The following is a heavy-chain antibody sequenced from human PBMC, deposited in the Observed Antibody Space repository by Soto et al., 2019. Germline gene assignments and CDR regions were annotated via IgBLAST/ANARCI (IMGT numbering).Heavy chain of an antibody. CDR2: IYSGGST. J-gene: IGHJ6*03. CDR3: ARDKTVRGFYYYYMDV. D-gene: IGHD3-10*01. CDR1: GFTVSSNY. Sequence: GGSLRLSCAASGFTVSSNYMSWVRQAPGKGLEWVSVIYSGGSTYYADSVKGRFTISRHNSKNTLYLQMNSLRAEDTAVYYCARDKTVRGFYYYYMDVWGKGTTVTVSS. V-gene: IGHV3-53*04.